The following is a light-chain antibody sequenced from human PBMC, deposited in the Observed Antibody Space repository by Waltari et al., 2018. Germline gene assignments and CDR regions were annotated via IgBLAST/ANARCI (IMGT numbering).Light chain of an antibody. CDR3: YSSDSTGLRV. Sequence: YELTQPPSVSVSPGQTARITCSGHELPRKYAYWFQQKSGQAPRLVIYGDTKRPSGIPVRFSGSSAGTVATLTITGAQVDDEADYYCYSSDSTGLRVFGGGTTVVVL. CDR1: ELPRKY. V-gene: IGLV3-10*01. J-gene: IGLJ1*01. CDR2: GDT.